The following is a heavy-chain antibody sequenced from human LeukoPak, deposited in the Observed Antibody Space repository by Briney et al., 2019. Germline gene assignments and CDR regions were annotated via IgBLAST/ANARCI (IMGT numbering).Heavy chain of an antibody. CDR2: INHSGST. D-gene: IGHD3-3*01. CDR1: GGSISSSSYY. CDR3: AIRYYDFWSGLTPTPPWFDP. Sequence: SETLSLTCTVSGGSISSSSYYWGWIRQPPGKGLEWIGEINHSGSTNYNPSLKSRVTISVDTSKNQFSLKLSSVTAADTAVYYCAIRYYDFWSGLTPTPPWFDPWGQGTLVTVSS. V-gene: IGHV4-39*07. J-gene: IGHJ5*02.